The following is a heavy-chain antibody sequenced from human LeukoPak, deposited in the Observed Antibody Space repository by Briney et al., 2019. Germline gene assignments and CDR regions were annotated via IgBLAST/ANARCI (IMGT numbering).Heavy chain of an antibody. CDR1: GGSISSYY. Sequence: SETLSLTCTVSGGSISSYYWSWIRQPPGKGLEWIGYIYYSGSTNYNPSLTSRVTISVDTSKNQFSLKLSSVTAADTAVYYCARHVSSHYDFWSGYYGGKNWFDPWGQGTLVTVSS. V-gene: IGHV4-59*08. D-gene: IGHD3-3*01. CDR3: ARHVSSHYDFWSGYYGGKNWFDP. CDR2: IYYSGST. J-gene: IGHJ5*02.